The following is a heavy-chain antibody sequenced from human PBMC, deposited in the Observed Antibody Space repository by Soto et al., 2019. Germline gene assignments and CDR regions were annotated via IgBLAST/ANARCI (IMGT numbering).Heavy chain of an antibody. J-gene: IGHJ4*02. V-gene: IGHV3-23*01. D-gene: IGHD6-13*01. CDR2: ISGSGGSA. CDR3: VKEGSSGWYFFAY. CDR1: GFTFSSYA. Sequence: GGSLRLSCAASGFTFSSYAMSWVRQSPGKGLEWVSTISGSGGSAYYADSMKGRLTISRDNSKNTVYLQMNSLRAEDTAVYYCVKEGSSGWYFFAYWGQGTLVPGSS.